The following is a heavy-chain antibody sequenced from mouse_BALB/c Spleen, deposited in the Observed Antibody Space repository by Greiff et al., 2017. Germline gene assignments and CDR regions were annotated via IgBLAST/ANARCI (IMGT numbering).Heavy chain of an antibody. V-gene: IGHV5-9-3*01. Sequence: EVKVVESGGGLVKPGGSLKLSCAASGFTFSSYAMSWVRQTPEKRLEWVATISSGGSYTYYPDSVKGRFTISRDNAKNTLYLQMSSLRSEDTAMYYCARDYRYDLYAMDYWGQGTSVTVSS. J-gene: IGHJ4*01. CDR2: ISSGGSYT. CDR1: GFTFSSYA. D-gene: IGHD2-14*01. CDR3: ARDYRYDLYAMDY.